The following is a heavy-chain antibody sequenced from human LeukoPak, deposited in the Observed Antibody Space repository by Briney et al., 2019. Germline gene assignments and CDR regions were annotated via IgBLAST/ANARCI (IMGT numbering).Heavy chain of an antibody. CDR3: ARAYQSNWFDP. CDR2: INHSGST. V-gene: IGHV4-34*01. J-gene: IGHJ5*02. D-gene: IGHD2-2*01. CDR1: GGSFSGYY. Sequence: SETLSLTCAVYGGSFSGYYWSWIRQPPGKGLEWIGEINHSGSTNYNPSLKSRVTISVDTSKNQFSLKLSSVTAADTAVYYCARAYQSNWFDPWGQGTLVTVSS.